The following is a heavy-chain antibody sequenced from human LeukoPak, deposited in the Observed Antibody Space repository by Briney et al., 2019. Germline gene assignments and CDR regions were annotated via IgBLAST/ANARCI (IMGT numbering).Heavy chain of an antibody. CDR1: GGSISSYY. CDR3: AGRLWRRDGYNLSAFDI. V-gene: IGHV4-59*01. Sequence: PSETLSLTCTVSGGSISSYYWNWIRQPPGKGLEWIGYIYYSGSTNYNPSLKSRVTISVDTSKNQFSLKLSSVTAADTDVYYCAGRLWRRDGYNLSAFDIWGQGTMVTVSS. D-gene: IGHD5-24*01. J-gene: IGHJ3*02. CDR2: IYYSGST.